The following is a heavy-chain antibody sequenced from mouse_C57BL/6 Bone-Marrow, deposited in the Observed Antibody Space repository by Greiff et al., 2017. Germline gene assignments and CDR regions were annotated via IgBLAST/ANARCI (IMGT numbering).Heavy chain of an antibody. V-gene: IGHV1-81*01. CDR2: IYPRSGNT. CDR1: GYTFTSYG. CDR3: AREGYGNYDWFAY. Sequence: QVQLQQSGAELARPGASVKLSCKASGYTFTSYGISWVKQRTGQGLEWIGEIYPRSGNTYYNEKFKGKATLTADKSSSTAYMELRSLTSEDSAVYFCAREGYGNYDWFAYWGQGTLVTVSA. J-gene: IGHJ3*01. D-gene: IGHD2-10*02.